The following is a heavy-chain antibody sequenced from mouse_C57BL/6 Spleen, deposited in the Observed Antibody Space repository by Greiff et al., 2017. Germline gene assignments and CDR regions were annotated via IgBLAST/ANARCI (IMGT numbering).Heavy chain of an antibody. D-gene: IGHD2-2*01. CDR3: TRDYGYDDYAMDY. CDR1: GFTFSSYA. Sequence: EVQRVESGEGLVKPGGSLKLSCAASGFTFSSYAMSWVRQTPEKRLEWVAYISSGGDYIYYADTVKGRFTISRDNARNTLYLQMSSLKSEDTAMYYCTRDYGYDDYAMDYGGQGTSVTVSS. V-gene: IGHV5-9-1*02. CDR2: ISSGGDYI. J-gene: IGHJ4*01.